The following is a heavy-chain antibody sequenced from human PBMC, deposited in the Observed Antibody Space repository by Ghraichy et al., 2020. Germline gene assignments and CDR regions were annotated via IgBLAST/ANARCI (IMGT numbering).Heavy chain of an antibody. D-gene: IGHD2-2*01. V-gene: IGHV1-69*01. Sequence: WVRRAPGRGVEWVGGVSPVFGTANYAKKVQGRVTITADESTSTAYMELSSLRSEDTAVYYCARDRYGSSTSCSPIYYYYMDVWGKGTTVTVSS. J-gene: IGHJ6*03. CDR3: ARDRYGSSTSCSPIYYYYMDV. CDR2: VSPVFGTA.